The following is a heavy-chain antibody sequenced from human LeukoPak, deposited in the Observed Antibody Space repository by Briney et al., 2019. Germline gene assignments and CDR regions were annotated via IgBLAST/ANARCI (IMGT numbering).Heavy chain of an antibody. CDR1: GLTFTSSA. J-gene: IGHJ4*02. D-gene: IGHD3-16*01. CDR2: IVVGSGNT. V-gene: IGHV1-58*02. CDR3: SAETSYVWGSSDFDY. Sequence: SVKLSCKAAGLTFTSSAMQWLRQARGQRLEWIGWIVVGSGNTNYAQKFQERVTITRDMSTSTAYMELSSLRSEDTAVYYCSAETSYVWGSSDFDYWGQGTLVTVS.